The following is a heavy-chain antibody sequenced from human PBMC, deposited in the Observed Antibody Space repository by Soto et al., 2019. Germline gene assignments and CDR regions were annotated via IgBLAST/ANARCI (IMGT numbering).Heavy chain of an antibody. V-gene: IGHV3-30*18. CDR1: GFTFSDYA. J-gene: IGHJ4*02. Sequence: VQLVESGGGVVQPGRSLRLSCAASGFTFSDYAMHWVRQAPGKGLEWVAVVSHDGRNTHYADSVKGRFTISRDSSKNTVSLEMTSRRGEGRAVYYCAKGGRQWLVRSDFNYWGQGALVTVSS. CDR2: VSHDGRNT. D-gene: IGHD6-19*01. CDR3: AKGGRQWLVRSDFNY.